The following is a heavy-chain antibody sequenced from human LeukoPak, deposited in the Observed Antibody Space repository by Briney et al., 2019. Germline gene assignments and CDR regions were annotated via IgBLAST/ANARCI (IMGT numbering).Heavy chain of an antibody. CDR1: EFTFSSYG. D-gene: IGHD5/OR15-5a*01. J-gene: IGHJ4*02. Sequence: TGGSLRLSCAAAEFTFSSYGMHWVRQAPGKGLEWVAVIWYDGSNKYYADSVKGRFTISRDNSKNTLHLQMNSLRAEDTAVYYCAKARASTGYYFDDWGQGTPVTVSS. V-gene: IGHV3-33*06. CDR2: IWYDGSNK. CDR3: AKARASTGYYFDD.